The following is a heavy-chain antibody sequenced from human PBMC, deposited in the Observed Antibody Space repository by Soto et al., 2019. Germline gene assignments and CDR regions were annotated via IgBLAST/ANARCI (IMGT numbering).Heavy chain of an antibody. CDR3: ARDGQQLAPYAMDV. V-gene: IGHV3-33*01. D-gene: IGHD1-1*01. CDR2: IWYDGSHT. Sequence: GGSMRLSCAASGFNFKHHAMHWVRQAAGKGLEWVAQIWYDGSHTYYTDSVKGRFTISRDNLKDMVYPQMDSLRAEDTAVYYCARDGQQLAPYAMDVWGQGTTVTVSS. CDR1: GFNFKHHA. J-gene: IGHJ6*02.